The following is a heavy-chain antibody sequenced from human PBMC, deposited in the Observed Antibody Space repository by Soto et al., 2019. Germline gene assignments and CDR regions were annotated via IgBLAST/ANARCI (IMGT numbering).Heavy chain of an antibody. CDR1: GGSISSGGYY. V-gene: IGHV4-31*03. CDR3: ARSPYVWGSYY. D-gene: IGHD3-16*01. Sequence: PXETLSLTCTVSGGSISSGGYYWSWIRQHPGKGLEWIGYIYYSGSTYYNPSLKSRVTISVDTSKNQFSLKLSSVTAADTAVYYCARSPYVWGSYYWGQGTLVTVSS. J-gene: IGHJ4*02. CDR2: IYYSGST.